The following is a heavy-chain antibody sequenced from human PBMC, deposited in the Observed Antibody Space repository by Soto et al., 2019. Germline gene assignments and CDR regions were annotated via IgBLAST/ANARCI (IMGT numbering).Heavy chain of an antibody. V-gene: IGHV4-39*07. J-gene: IGHJ4*02. D-gene: IGHD3-9*01. Sequence: SETLSLTCTVSGGSISSSSYYWGWIRQPPGKGLEWIGSIYYSGSTYYNPSLKSRVTISVDTSKNQFSLKLSSVTAADTAVYYCASGGDYDILTGYYYRGDYWGQGTLVTVSS. CDR2: IYYSGST. CDR1: GGSISSSSYY. CDR3: ASGGDYDILTGYYYRGDY.